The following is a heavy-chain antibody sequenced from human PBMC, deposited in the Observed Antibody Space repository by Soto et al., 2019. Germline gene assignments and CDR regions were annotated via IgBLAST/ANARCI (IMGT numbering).Heavy chain of an antibody. Sequence: EVQLVESGGGLVQPGGSLRLSCAASGFAFSTYSMNWVRQTPGKGLEWVSYIRYGATTMYYADSVKGRFTISRDDAKNSLYLHMNSLRAEDTAVYYCARDPHSLDYWGQGTLVTVSS. CDR3: ARDPHSLDY. J-gene: IGHJ4*02. CDR1: GFAFSTYS. D-gene: IGHD2-21*01. CDR2: IRYGATTM. V-gene: IGHV3-48*01.